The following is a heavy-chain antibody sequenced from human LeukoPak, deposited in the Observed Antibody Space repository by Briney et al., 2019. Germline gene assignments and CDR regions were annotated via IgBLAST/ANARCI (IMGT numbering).Heavy chain of an antibody. V-gene: IGHV1-2*02. CDR2: INPNSGGT. J-gene: IGHJ4*02. CDR1: GYTFTGYY. CDR3: ARIPMATNEVDY. Sequence: ASVKVSCKASGYTFTGYYMHWVRQAPGQGLEWMGWINPNSGGTNYAQKFQDRVTMTRDTSISTAYMELSRLRSDDTAVYYCARIPMATNEVDYWGQGTLVTVSS. D-gene: IGHD5-24*01.